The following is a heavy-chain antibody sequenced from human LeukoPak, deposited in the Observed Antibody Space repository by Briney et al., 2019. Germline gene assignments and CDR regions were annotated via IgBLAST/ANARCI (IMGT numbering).Heavy chain of an antibody. D-gene: IGHD5-18*01. CDR2: IIPILGIA. CDR3: ARDPRPRGYSYGYGYEDY. J-gene: IGHJ4*02. CDR1: GGTFSSYT. Sequence: SVKVSCKASGGTFSSYTISWVRQAPGQGLEWMGRIIPILGIANYAQKFQGRVTITADKSTSTAYMELSSLRSEDTAVYYCARDPRPRGYSYGYGYEDYWGQGTLVTVSS. V-gene: IGHV1-69*04.